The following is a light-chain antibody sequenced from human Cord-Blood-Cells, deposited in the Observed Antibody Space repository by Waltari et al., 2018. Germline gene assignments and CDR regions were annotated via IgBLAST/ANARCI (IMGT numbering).Light chain of an antibody. Sequence: DIVMTQSPDSLAVSLGERATINCKSSQSVLYSSNNKNYVAWYQQKPGQPPKLLIYWAPTRESGVPDRLSGSGSGTDFTLTISSLQAEDVAVYYCQQYYSTPYTFGQGTKLEIK. V-gene: IGKV4-1*01. CDR2: WAP. CDR1: QSVLYSSNNKNY. J-gene: IGKJ2*01. CDR3: QQYYSTPYT.